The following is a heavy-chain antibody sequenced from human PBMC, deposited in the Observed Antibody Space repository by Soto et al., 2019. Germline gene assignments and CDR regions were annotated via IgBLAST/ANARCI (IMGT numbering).Heavy chain of an antibody. CDR2: IYWSGNT. D-gene: IGHD4-17*01. Sequence: QVRLQESGPGLVKPSQTLSLTCRVSGDSTSRRGYYWSWIRQHPGKGLEWIGYIYWSGNTYFNPSLKSRVSISLGTSSNQFSLNLTSVTAADTAVYYCARGAADYGDAFDIWGQGTTVTVSS. J-gene: IGHJ3*02. V-gene: IGHV4-31*03. CDR1: GDSTSRRGYY. CDR3: ARGAADYGDAFDI.